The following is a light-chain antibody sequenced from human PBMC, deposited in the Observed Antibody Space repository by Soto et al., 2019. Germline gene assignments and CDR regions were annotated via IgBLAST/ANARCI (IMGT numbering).Light chain of an antibody. Sequence: EIVLTQSPATLSLSPGERATLSYRASQSVSSYLAWYQQKPGQAPRLLIYDASNRATGIPARFSGSGSGTDFTLTISSLEPEDVGVYYCQQRSNWPPFGGGTKVEI. V-gene: IGKV3-11*01. CDR2: DAS. CDR1: QSVSSY. J-gene: IGKJ4*01. CDR3: QQRSNWPP.